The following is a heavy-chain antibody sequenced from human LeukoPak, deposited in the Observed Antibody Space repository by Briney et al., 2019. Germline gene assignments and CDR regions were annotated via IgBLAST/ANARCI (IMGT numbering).Heavy chain of an antibody. J-gene: IGHJ6*03. Sequence: SETLSLTCTVSGGSISSYYWSWIRQPAGKGLEWIGRIYTSGSTNYNPSLKSRVTMSVDTSKNQFSLKLSSVTAADTAVYYCARVATVTNFYYYYYMDVWGKGTTVTVSS. CDR3: ARVATVTNFYYYYYMDV. D-gene: IGHD4-17*01. V-gene: IGHV4-4*07. CDR1: GGSISSYY. CDR2: IYTSGST.